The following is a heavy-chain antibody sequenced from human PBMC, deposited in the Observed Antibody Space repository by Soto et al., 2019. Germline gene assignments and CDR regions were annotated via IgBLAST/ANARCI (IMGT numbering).Heavy chain of an antibody. CDR2: IIPIFGTA. CDR1: GGTFSSYA. CDR3: ARPKGLPPPDDAFDI. J-gene: IGHJ3*02. V-gene: IGHV1-69*13. Sequence: ASVKVSCKASGGTFSSYAISWVRQAPGQGLEWMGGIIPIFGTANYAQKFQGRVTITADESTSTAYMELSSLRSEDTAVYYCARPKGLPPPDDAFDIWGQGTMVTVSS.